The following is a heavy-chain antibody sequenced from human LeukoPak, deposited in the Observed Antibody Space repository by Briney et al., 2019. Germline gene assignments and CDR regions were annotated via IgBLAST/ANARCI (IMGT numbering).Heavy chain of an antibody. CDR2: ISYDGSNK. CDR1: GFTFSSYS. D-gene: IGHD3-10*01. V-gene: IGHV3-30*18. Sequence: GGSLRLSCAASGFTFSSYSMHWVRQAPGKGLEWVAVISYDGSNKYYADSVKGRFTISRDNSRNTLYLQMNSLRAEDTAVYYCAKDKGLGVVRGALDYWGQGTLVTVSS. CDR3: AKDKGLGVVRGALDY. J-gene: IGHJ4*02.